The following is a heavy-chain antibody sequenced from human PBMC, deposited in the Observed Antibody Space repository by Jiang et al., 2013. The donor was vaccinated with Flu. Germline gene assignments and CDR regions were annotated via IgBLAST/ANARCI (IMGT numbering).Heavy chain of an antibody. J-gene: IGHJ4*02. CDR2: LYWDDDK. V-gene: IGHV2-5*02. D-gene: IGHD3-22*01. Sequence: KPTQTLTLTCTFSGFSLSTSKMGVGWIRQPPGKALEWLALLYWDDDKRYSPSLRNRLTITKDTSKNQVVLTMTNLDPVDTATYYCAHVTRTMIVGADYFDYWGQGTLVTVSS. CDR3: AHVTRTMIVGADYFDY. CDR1: GFSLSTSKMG.